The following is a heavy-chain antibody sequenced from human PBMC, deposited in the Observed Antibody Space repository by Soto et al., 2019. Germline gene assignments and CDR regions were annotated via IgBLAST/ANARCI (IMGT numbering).Heavy chain of an antibody. Sequence: PSETLSLTCTVSGGSISSYYWSWIRQPPGKGLEWIGYIYYSGSTNYNPSLKSRVTISVDTSKNQFSLKLSSVTAADTAVYYCARGPYYDFWKGGNWFDPWGQGTLVTVSS. CDR2: IYYSGST. D-gene: IGHD3-3*01. CDR1: GGSISSYY. V-gene: IGHV4-59*01. CDR3: ARGPYYDFWKGGNWFDP. J-gene: IGHJ5*02.